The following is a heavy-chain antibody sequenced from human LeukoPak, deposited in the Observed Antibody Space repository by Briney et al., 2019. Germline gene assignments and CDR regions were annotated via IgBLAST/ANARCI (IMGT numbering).Heavy chain of an antibody. CDR1: GFTLSSYA. D-gene: IGHD4-11*01. Sequence: PGGSLRLSCAASGFTLSSYAMHWVRQAPGKGLEWVAVISYDGSNKFYAGSVKGQFTISRDNSRNTLYLQMNSLRAEDTAVYYCAKDIMTTVTTADYWGQGTLATVSS. CDR2: ISYDGSNK. J-gene: IGHJ4*02. CDR3: AKDIMTTVTTADY. V-gene: IGHV3-30*04.